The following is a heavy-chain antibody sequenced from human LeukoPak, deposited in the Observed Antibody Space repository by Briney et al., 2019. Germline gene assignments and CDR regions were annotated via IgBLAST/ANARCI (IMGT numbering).Heavy chain of an antibody. Sequence: SETLSLTCTVSGGSISSYYWSWVRQPAGKGLEWIGRIYSSGDTNYNPSLKSRVSMSVDTSRNQSSLKLNSVTAADTAVYYCARESVGYCSGGSCPYYFDYWGQGTLVTVSS. V-gene: IGHV4-4*07. D-gene: IGHD2-15*01. CDR1: GGSISSYY. CDR3: ARESVGYCSGGSCPYYFDY. J-gene: IGHJ4*02. CDR2: IYSSGDT.